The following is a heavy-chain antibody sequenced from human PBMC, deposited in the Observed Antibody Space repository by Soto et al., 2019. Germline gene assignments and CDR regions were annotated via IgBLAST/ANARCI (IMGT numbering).Heavy chain of an antibody. Sequence: QVQLQESGPGLVKPSQTLSLTCTVSGGSISSSGYYWSWIRQHPGKGLEWIGYIYYSGSTYYNPSLXSXITISVDTSKNQFSLRLTSVTAADTAVYYCARDLSSDDAFDIWGQGTMVTVSS. D-gene: IGHD3-22*01. CDR1: GGSISSSGYY. V-gene: IGHV4-31*03. CDR2: IYYSGST. CDR3: ARDLSSDDAFDI. J-gene: IGHJ3*02.